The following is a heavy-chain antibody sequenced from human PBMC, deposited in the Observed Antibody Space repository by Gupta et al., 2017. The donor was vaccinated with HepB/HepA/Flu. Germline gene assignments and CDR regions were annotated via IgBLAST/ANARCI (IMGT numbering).Heavy chain of an antibody. Sequence: QDHLVESGGGVVQPGRSLRLSCAASGFTVSAYAMHWVRQAPGKGLEWVDGISLDVMIDYATDSVKGRFTISRDNAKKTPDSQMDRLTVEDAAVYYCSRGHIGKTGYLFVGWG. CDR1: GFTVSAYA. CDR2: ISLDVMID. J-gene: IGHJ6*01. D-gene: IGHD3-22*01. V-gene: IGHV3-33*05. CDR3: SRGHIGKTGYLFVG.